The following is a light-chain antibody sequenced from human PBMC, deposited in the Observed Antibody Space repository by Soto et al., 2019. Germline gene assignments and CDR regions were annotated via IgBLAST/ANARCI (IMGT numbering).Light chain of an antibody. CDR1: QSLRSSY. Sequence: EVELTQSPNTLSLSPGERATLSCWASQSLRSSYLAWYQRKPGQAPRLLMFGASRRATGIPARFNGSGSGTDFILTISRLQPEDVAVYYCQQNGRSPHTFGQGTELEIK. J-gene: IGKJ2*01. CDR3: QQNGRSPHT. V-gene: IGKV3-20*01. CDR2: GAS.